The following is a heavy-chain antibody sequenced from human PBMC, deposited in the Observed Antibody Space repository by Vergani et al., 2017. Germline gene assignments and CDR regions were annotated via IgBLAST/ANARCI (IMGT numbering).Heavy chain of an antibody. CDR2: INPNSGGT. V-gene: IGHV1-2*06. Sequence: QVQLVQSGAEVKKPGASVKVSCKASGYTFTGYYMHWVRQAPGQGLEWMGRINPNSGGTNYAQMFQGRVTMTRDTSISTAYMEMSRLRADDTAGYYCARESGGSLTSGWGQGTLVTVSS. CDR1: GYTFTGYY. J-gene: IGHJ4*02. CDR3: ARESGGSLTSG. D-gene: IGHD1-26*01.